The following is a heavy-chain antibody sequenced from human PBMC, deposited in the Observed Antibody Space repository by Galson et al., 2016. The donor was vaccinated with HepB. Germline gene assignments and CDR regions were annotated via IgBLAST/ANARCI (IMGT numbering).Heavy chain of an antibody. D-gene: IGHD3-22*01. Sequence: SLRLSCAASGFMFSEHYMTWIRQAPGKGLEWVSYIDPSRNYIKYADSVKGQFTISRDNAKNSLYLQLNSLRVEDTAVYYCARAGYFDSSGEPPFDYWGQGTLVTVSS. CDR1: GFMFSEHY. V-gene: IGHV3-11*06. CDR3: ARAGYFDSSGEPPFDY. CDR2: IDPSRNYI. J-gene: IGHJ4*02.